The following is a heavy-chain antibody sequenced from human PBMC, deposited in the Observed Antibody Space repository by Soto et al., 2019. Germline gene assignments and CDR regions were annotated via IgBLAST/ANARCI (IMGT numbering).Heavy chain of an antibody. V-gene: IGHV3-74*01. CDR3: VRTSLVVAAATREDY. CDR2: SNSDGRST. J-gene: IGHJ4*02. D-gene: IGHD2-15*01. CDR1: GFTFSRYW. Sequence: VPLVESGGGLVQPGESLRLSCAASGFTFSRYWMKWVRQAPGTGLVWVSRSNSDGRSTSYAGFVKGRFTISRDNAKNTLYLQRNSLRAEDTAVYYCVRTSLVVAAATREDYWGQGPLFTASS.